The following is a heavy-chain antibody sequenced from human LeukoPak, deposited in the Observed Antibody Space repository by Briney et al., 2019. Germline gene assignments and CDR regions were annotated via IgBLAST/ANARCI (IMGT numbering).Heavy chain of an antibody. D-gene: IGHD3-22*01. V-gene: IGHV4-59*01. J-gene: IGHJ5*02. CDR2: IYYSGST. Sequence: SQTLSLTCTVSGGSISLYYCGWARQPPGKGLEWIGYIYYSGSTNYNPSLKSRVTISVDTSKNQFSLKLSSVTAADTAVYYCARGYYDSSGYLISYNWFDPWGQGTLVTVSS. CDR1: GGSISLYY. CDR3: ARGYYDSSGYLISYNWFDP.